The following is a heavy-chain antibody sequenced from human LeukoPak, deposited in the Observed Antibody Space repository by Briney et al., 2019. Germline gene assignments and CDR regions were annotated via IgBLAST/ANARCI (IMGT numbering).Heavy chain of an antibody. Sequence: GASVKVSCKVSGYTLTELPMHWVRQAPGQGLEWMGRINPNSGGTNYAQKFQGRVTMTRDTSISTAYMELSRLRSDDTAVYYCARDRRVLIDYWGQGTLVTVSS. D-gene: IGHD3-9*01. CDR3: ARDRRVLIDY. J-gene: IGHJ4*02. CDR2: INPNSGGT. CDR1: GYTLTELP. V-gene: IGHV1-2*06.